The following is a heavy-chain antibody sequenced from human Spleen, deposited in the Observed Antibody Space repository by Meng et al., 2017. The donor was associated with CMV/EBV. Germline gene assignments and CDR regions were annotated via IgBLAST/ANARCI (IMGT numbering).Heavy chain of an antibody. CDR3: ARGFRYRAVLRFLEWLSSLGPFDY. D-gene: IGHD3-3*01. CDR2: MNPNNGGT. Sequence: HWVRQAPGQGLEWMGWMNPNNGGTNYAQKFHGRVTMTRDTSISTAHMELSSLRSDDTAVYYCARGFRYRAVLRFLEWLSSLGPFDYWGQGTLVTV. J-gene: IGHJ4*02. V-gene: IGHV1-2*02.